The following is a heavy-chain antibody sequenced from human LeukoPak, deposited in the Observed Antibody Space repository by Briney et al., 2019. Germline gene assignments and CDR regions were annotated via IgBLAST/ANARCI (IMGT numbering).Heavy chain of an antibody. Sequence: GGSLRLSCAASGVTLTTSGIHWVRQAPGKGLEWVAVLFYDGSNEFYSDSVKGRFTISRDTAKNMVYLQMSSLRAEDTGVYYCTKDQGGNFGPFDYWGKGTLVAVSS. J-gene: IGHJ4*02. CDR2: LFYDGSNE. CDR1: GVTLTTSG. V-gene: IGHV3-33*06. D-gene: IGHD4-23*01. CDR3: TKDQGGNFGPFDY.